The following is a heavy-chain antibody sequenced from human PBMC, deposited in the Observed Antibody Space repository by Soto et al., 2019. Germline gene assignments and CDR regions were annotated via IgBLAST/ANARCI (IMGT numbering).Heavy chain of an antibody. CDR3: ARGMTKVTTYDY. D-gene: IGHD4-17*01. V-gene: IGHV4-30-2*01. Sequence: SDTLSLTCAVSGGSISSGGYSWSWIRQPPGKGLEWIGYIYHSGSTYYNPSLKSRVTISVDRSKNQFSLKLSSVTAADTAVYYCARGMTKVTTYDYWGQGTLVTVSS. J-gene: IGHJ4*02. CDR2: IYHSGST. CDR1: GGSISSGGYS.